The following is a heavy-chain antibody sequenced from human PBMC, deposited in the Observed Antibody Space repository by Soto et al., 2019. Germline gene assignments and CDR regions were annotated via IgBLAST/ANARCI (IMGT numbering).Heavy chain of an antibody. D-gene: IGHD2-2*01. V-gene: IGHV4-34*01. CDR3: ARGRAIVVVPAARKNWFDP. Sequence: SETLSLTCAVYGGSFSGYYWSCIRQPPGKGLEWIVEINHSGSTNYNPSLKSRVTISVDTSKNQFSLKLSSVTAADTAVYYCARGRAIVVVPAARKNWFDPWGQGTLVTVSS. CDR1: GGSFSGYY. J-gene: IGHJ5*02. CDR2: INHSGST.